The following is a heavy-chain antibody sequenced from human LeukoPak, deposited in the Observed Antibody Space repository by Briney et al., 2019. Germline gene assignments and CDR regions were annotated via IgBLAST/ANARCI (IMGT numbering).Heavy chain of an antibody. CDR1: GFTFSSYS. D-gene: IGHD3-22*01. Sequence: GGSLRLSCAASGFTFSSYSMNWVRQAPGKGLEWVSSISSSSSYIYYADSVKGRFTISRDNAKNSLYLQMNSLRAEDTAVYYCARVAPDSSGYYSYDYWGQGTLVTVSS. CDR3: ARVAPDSSGYYSYDY. CDR2: ISSSSSYI. V-gene: IGHV3-21*01. J-gene: IGHJ4*02.